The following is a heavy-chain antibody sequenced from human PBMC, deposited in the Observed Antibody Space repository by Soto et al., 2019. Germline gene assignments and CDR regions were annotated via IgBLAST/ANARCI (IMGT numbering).Heavy chain of an antibody. Sequence: QVQLVQSGAEVKKPGSSVKVSCKASGGTFSSYTISWVRQAPGQGLEWMGRIIPILGIANYGQKFQGRVTITADRSTNTAYMELSSLRSEDTAVYYCARVSYNYYYYMDVWGKGTTVTVSS. CDR1: GGTFSSYT. V-gene: IGHV1-69*02. D-gene: IGHD3-10*01. J-gene: IGHJ6*03. CDR2: IIPILGIA. CDR3: ARVSYNYYYYMDV.